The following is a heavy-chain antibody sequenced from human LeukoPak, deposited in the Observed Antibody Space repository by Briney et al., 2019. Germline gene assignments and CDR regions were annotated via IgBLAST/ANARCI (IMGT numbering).Heavy chain of an antibody. D-gene: IGHD4-11*01. CDR2: IYASGST. CDR1: GGSISSYY. Sequence: ASETLSLTCTVSGGSISSYYWSWIRQPAGKGLEWIGRIYASGSTKYNPSLKSRVTMSVDTSKNQFFLELSSVTAADTAVYYCARDSVGLQYRYNWFDPWGQGTLVTVSS. CDR3: ARDSVGLQYRYNWFDP. V-gene: IGHV4-4*07. J-gene: IGHJ5*02.